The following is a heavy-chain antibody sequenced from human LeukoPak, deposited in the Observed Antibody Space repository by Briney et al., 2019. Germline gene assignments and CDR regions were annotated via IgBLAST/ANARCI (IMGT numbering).Heavy chain of an antibody. CDR1: GGSFSGYY. CDR2: INHSGST. V-gene: IGHV4-34*01. Sequence: SETLSLTCAVYGGSFSGYYWSWIRQPPGKGLEWIGEINHSGSTNYNPSLKSRVTISVDTSKNQFSLKLSSVTAADTAVYYCARSGVVVVPAAIFDYWGQGTLVTVS. D-gene: IGHD2-2*01. CDR3: ARSGVVVVPAAIFDY. J-gene: IGHJ4*02.